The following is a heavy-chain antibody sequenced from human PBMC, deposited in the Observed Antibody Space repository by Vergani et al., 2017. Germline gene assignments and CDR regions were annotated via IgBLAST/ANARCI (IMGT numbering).Heavy chain of an antibody. Sequence: EVQLLESGGGLVQPGGSLRLSCAASGFTFSSYAMSWVRQAPGKGLEWVSAISGRGGSTYYADSVKGRFTISRDNSKKTLYLQMNSLRAEDTAVYYCAKDPRGYCSSTSCSDYYGMDVWGQGTTVTVSS. CDR2: ISGRGGST. D-gene: IGHD2-2*01. CDR3: AKDPRGYCSSTSCSDYYGMDV. V-gene: IGHV3-23*01. J-gene: IGHJ6*02. CDR1: GFTFSSYA.